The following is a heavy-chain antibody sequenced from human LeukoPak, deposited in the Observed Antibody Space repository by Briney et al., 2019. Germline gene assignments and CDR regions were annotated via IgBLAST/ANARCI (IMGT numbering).Heavy chain of an antibody. CDR1: GYTFTGYY. J-gene: IGHJ4*02. CDR3: ARSYGSSGYYAANYYFDY. CDR2: INPNSGGT. V-gene: IGHV1-2*02. Sequence: ASVKVSCKASGYTFTGYYMHWVRQAPGQGLEWMGWINPNSGGTNYAQKFQGRVTMTRDTSISTAYMELSRLRSDDTAVHYCARSYGSSGYYAANYYFDYWGQGTLVTVSS. D-gene: IGHD3-22*01.